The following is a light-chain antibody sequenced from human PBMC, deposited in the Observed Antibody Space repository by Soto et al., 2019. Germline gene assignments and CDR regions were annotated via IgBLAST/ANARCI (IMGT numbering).Light chain of an antibody. CDR1: QSVGKNF. Sequence: EILLTQSPGTLSLSPGESATLSCRASQSVGKNFLAWYQQKPGQAPRFLIYGASTRATGIPDRFSGSGSGTDFTLTISRLEPEDFAVYYCQQFNSWPGTFGQGTKVEIK. J-gene: IGKJ1*01. V-gene: IGKV3-20*01. CDR3: QQFNSWPGT. CDR2: GAS.